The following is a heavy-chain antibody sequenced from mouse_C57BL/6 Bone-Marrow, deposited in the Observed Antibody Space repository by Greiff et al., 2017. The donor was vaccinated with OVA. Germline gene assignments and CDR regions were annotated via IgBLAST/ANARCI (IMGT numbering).Heavy chain of an antibody. J-gene: IGHJ4*01. CDR1: GYTFTSYG. Sequence: QVQLQQPGAELVKPGASVKVSCKASGYTFTSYGMHWVKQRPGQGLEWIGRIHPSDSDTNYNQKFKGKATLTVAKSSSTAYLQLSSLTSEDSAVYYCARITTEGATYAMDYWGQGTSVTVSS. D-gene: IGHD1-1*01. V-gene: IGHV1-74*01. CDR3: ARITTEGATYAMDY. CDR2: IHPSDSDT.